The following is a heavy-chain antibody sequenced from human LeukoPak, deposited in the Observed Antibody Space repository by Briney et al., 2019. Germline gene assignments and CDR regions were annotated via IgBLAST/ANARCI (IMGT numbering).Heavy chain of an antibody. D-gene: IGHD3-10*01. J-gene: IGHJ4*02. CDR2: IPPSDSNT. CDR3: ARPSHGSGSQIDY. CDR1: GYSFTTYW. V-gene: IGHV5-51*01. Sequence: GESLKISCKGSGYSFTTYWIGWVRQMPGKGLEWMGIIPPSDSNTMYSPSFQGQVTISADKSISTAYLQWSSLKASDTAIYYCARPSHGSGSQIDYWGQGTLVTVSS.